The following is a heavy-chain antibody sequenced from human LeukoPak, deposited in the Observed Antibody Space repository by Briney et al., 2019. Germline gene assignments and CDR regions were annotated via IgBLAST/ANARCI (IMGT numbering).Heavy chain of an antibody. CDR1: GFTFSSYS. Sequence: PGGSLRLSCAASGFTFSSYSMNWVRQAPGKGLEWVSSISSSSSYIYYAYPVKGRFTISRDNAKNSLDLQMNTLRAEHTAVYYCAYGYAPSTATPPGGQGTLVTVSS. J-gene: IGHJ4*02. CDR3: AYGYAPSTATPP. D-gene: IGHD5-18*01. CDR2: ISSSSSYI. V-gene: IGHV3-21*01.